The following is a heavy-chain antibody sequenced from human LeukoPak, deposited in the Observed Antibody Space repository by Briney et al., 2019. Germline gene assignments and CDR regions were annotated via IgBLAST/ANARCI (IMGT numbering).Heavy chain of an antibody. CDR3: ARGTRRGGDY. CDR2: INHSGST. J-gene: IGHJ4*02. D-gene: IGHD3-10*01. Sequence: SETLSLTCAVYGGSFSGYYWSWIRQPPGKGLEWIGEINHSGSTNYNPSLKSRVTISVDTSKNQFSLKLSSVTAADTAVYYYARGTRRGGDYWGQGTLVTVSS. V-gene: IGHV4-34*01. CDR1: GGSFSGYY.